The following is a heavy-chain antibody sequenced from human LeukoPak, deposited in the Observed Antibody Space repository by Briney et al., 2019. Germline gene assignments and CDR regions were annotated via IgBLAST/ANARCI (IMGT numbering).Heavy chain of an antibody. CDR2: ITYSGDT. CDR1: GGSITTTSYY. J-gene: IGHJ4*02. Sequence: SETLSLTCTVSGGSITTTSYYWAWIRQPPGKGLEWIGHITYSGDTNYNPSLKSRLSMSIDTSRRHFSLRLSSVSTADTAVYYCARARSGGVPAGILHDSWGQGTLVIVSS. V-gene: IGHV4-61*05. CDR3: ARARSGGVPAGILHDS. D-gene: IGHD2-2*01.